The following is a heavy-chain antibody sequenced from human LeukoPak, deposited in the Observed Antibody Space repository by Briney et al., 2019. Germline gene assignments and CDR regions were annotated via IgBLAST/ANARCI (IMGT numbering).Heavy chain of an antibody. J-gene: IGHJ5*02. CDR1: GYTFTSYD. V-gene: IGHV1-8*01. CDR3: ARGPKSWSYFGLWTFDT. Sequence: ASVKVSCKASGYTFTSYDINWLRQATGQGLEWMGWMNPNSGNTGYAQKFQGRVTMTRKTSISTAYMEMSSLRSADTAVYYCARGPKSWSYFGLWTFDTWGQGNLVTVSS. CDR2: MNPNSGNT. D-gene: IGHD1-26*01.